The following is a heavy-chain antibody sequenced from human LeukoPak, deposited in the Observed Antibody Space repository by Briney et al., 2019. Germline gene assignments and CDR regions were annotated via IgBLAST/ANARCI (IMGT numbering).Heavy chain of an antibody. D-gene: IGHD2-15*01. V-gene: IGHV1-2*02. CDR2: VDPVSGGT. CDR1: GYTFTAYY. J-gene: IGHJ5*02. CDR3: ARGVGSSWFDP. Sequence: ASVKVSCKASGYTFTAYYIHWVRQAPGQGLDWMGWVDPVSGGTNYAQRFQGRVTMTRDSSISTAYIQLSSLRSDDTADTAVYYCARGVGSSWFDPWGQGTLVIVSS.